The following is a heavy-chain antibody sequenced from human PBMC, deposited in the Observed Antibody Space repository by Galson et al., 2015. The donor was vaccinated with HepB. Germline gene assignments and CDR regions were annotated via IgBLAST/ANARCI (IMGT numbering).Heavy chain of an antibody. J-gene: IGHJ6*02. D-gene: IGHD3-16*01. Sequence: SVKVSCKASGYIFTNFFMHWVRQAPGQGPEWMGFINPSDGSTKYAQRLQGRVTVTRDTSTSTVYMELSGLRPEDTAVYSCATLGGGPFYGMDLWGQGTMVTVSS. V-gene: IGHV1-46*01. CDR2: INPSDGST. CDR3: ATLGGGPFYGMDL. CDR1: GYIFTNFF.